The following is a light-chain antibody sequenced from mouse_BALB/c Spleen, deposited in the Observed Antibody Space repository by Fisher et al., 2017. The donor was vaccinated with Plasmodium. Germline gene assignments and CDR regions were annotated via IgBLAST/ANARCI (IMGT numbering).Light chain of an antibody. Sequence: DIVLTQSPSSLAVSVGEKVTMSCKSSQNLLYRTNQKNYLAWFQQKPGQSPKLLIYWASTREFGVPDRFTGSGSGTDFTITISSVKAEDLAVYYCQQYYDYRTFGGGTKLEIK. V-gene: IGKV8-30*01. CDR1: QNLLYRTNQKNY. J-gene: IGKJ1*01. CDR3: QQYYDYRT. CDR2: WAS.